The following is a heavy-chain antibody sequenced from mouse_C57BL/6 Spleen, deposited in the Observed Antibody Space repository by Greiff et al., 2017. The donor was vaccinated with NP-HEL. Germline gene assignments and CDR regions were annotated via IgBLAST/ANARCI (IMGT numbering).Heavy chain of an antibody. V-gene: IGHV1-52*01. Sequence: QVQLQQPGAELVRPGSSVKLSCKASGYTFTSYWMHWVKQRPIQGLEWIGNIDPSDSETHYNQKFKDKATLTVDKSSSTAYMQLSSLTSEDSAVYYCARRAYYGNYDYAMDYWGQGTSVTVSS. CDR3: ARRAYYGNYDYAMDY. CDR1: GYTFTSYW. CDR2: IDPSDSET. J-gene: IGHJ4*01. D-gene: IGHD2-1*01.